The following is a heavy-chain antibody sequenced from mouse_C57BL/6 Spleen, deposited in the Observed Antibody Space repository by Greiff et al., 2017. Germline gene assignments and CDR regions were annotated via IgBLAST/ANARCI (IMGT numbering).Heavy chain of an antibody. CDR1: GYTFTNYC. CDR3: ARSNVSRRYDYRFDY. Sequence: QVQLQQSGAELVMPGASVKLSCKASGYTFTNYCMNWVKQRPGQGLEWIGEIYPTDGNTYYNEKFKGKATLTVDKSSSTASMSLSRLPSEDAAVYCFARSNVSRRYDYRFDYWGQGTTGTVSA. CDR2: IYPTDGNT. D-gene: IGHD2-14*01. J-gene: IGHJ2*01. V-gene: IGHV1-69*01.